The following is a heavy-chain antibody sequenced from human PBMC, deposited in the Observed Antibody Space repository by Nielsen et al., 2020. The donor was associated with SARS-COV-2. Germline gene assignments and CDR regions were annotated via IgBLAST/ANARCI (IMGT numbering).Heavy chain of an antibody. D-gene: IGHD2-15*01. V-gene: IGHV4-39*01. J-gene: IGHJ2*01. CDR3: ARRYCSGGSCYGGYFDL. CDR2: IYYSGST. Sequence: SETLSLTCTVSGGSLSSSSYYWGWIRQPPGKGLEWIGSIYYSGSTYYNPSLKSRVTISVDTSKNQFYLKLSSVTAADTAVYYCARRYCSGGSCYGGYFDLWGRGTLVTVSS. CDR1: GGSLSSSSYY.